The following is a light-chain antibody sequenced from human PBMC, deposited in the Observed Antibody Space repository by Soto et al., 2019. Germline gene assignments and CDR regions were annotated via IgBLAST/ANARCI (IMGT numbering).Light chain of an antibody. CDR3: QQYDSTPWT. CDR1: QSLSTNS. J-gene: IGKJ1*01. CDR2: GAS. V-gene: IGKV3-20*01. Sequence: EIVLTQSPGTLSLSPGERAALSCRASQSLSTNSLAWYQQKPGHGPRLLIYGASRRATGIPDRFSASESGTDFTLTISSLEPEDVAVYFCQQYDSTPWTFGQGTRVESK.